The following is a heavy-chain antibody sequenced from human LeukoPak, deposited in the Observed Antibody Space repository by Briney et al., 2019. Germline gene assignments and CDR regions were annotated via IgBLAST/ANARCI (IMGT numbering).Heavy chain of an antibody. CDR3: ARGRYCSADICSGGDAFDI. J-gene: IGHJ3*02. Sequence: SETLSLTCAVSGGSVNSDPYFWGWFRQPPGKGLEWIGSVDHSGVTYNNPSLRSRLTMSVDTSKNQISLKLASVTAADTAVYYCARGRYCSADICSGGDAFDIWGQGTMVSVSS. V-gene: IGHV4-39*07. D-gene: IGHD2-15*01. CDR2: VDHSGVT. CDR1: GGSVNSDPYF.